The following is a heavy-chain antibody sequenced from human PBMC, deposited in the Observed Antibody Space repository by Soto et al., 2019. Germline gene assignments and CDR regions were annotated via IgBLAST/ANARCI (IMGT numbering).Heavy chain of an antibody. CDR1: GYTFTSYY. Sequence: ASVKVSCKASGYTFTSYYIHWVRQAPGQGLEWMGIINPSGGSTSYAQKFQGRVTMTRDTSTSTVYMELSSLRSEDTAVYCCARVRDYCSGSSCYRYGFDPWGQGTLVTVSS. V-gene: IGHV1-46*01. D-gene: IGHD2-15*01. CDR2: INPSGGST. CDR3: ARVRDYCSGSSCYRYGFDP. J-gene: IGHJ5*02.